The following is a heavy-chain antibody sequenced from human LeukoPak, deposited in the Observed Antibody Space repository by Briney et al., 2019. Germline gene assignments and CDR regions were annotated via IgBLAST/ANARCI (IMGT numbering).Heavy chain of an antibody. CDR1: GDSISSTNW. V-gene: IGHV4-4*02. J-gene: IGHJ3*02. CDR2: IFHSGST. Sequence: PSETLSLTCAVSGDSISSTNWWTWVRQPPGKGLEWIGEIFHSGSTNYNPSLKSRVSMSVDKSKNQFSLRLNSVTAADTAVYYCVRTNAFDIWGQGTMVTVSS. CDR3: VRTNAFDI.